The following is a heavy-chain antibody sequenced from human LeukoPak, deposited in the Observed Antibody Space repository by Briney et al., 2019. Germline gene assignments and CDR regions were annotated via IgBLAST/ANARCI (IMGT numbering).Heavy chain of an antibody. V-gene: IGHV3-21*01. Sequence: GGSLRLSCAASGFTFSSYSMNWVRQAPGKGLEWVSSISSGSDDIYCADSLKGRFSISRDNAKNSLYLQMNSLRAEDTAVYYCARVEEVAAFNPWGQGTLVTVSS. CDR3: ARVEEVAAFNP. J-gene: IGHJ5*02. D-gene: IGHD2-2*01. CDR1: GFTFSSYS. CDR2: ISSGSDDI.